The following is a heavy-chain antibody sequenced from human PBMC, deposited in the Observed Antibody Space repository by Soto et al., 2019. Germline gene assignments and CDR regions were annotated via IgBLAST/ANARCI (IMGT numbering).Heavy chain of an antibody. CDR2: ISYDENNK. Sequence: GGSLRLSCAASGFTFSSYAMHWVRQAPGKGLEWVAVISYDENNKYYADSVKGRFTISRDNSKNTLYLQMNSLRAEDTAVYYCASPIAAGPYYYYGMDVWGQGTTVTVSS. CDR3: ASPIAAGPYYYYGMDV. CDR1: GFTFSSYA. D-gene: IGHD6-13*01. V-gene: IGHV3-30-3*01. J-gene: IGHJ6*02.